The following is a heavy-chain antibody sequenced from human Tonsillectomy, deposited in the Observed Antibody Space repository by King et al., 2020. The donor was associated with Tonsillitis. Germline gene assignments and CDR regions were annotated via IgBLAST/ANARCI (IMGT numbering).Heavy chain of an antibody. J-gene: IGHJ4*02. CDR3: AKQISSSAWYRGFDY. CDR2: ISCGGGCT. V-gene: IGHV3-23*04. D-gene: IGHD6-19*01. Sequence: VQLVESGGGLVQPGGSLRISCAASGCTFSTYAMTWVRQAPGMGLEWGTVISCGGGCTYYADSVEGRFIVSRDDSKNTLFLQMNSLSAEDTAVYYCAKQISSSAWYRGFDYWGLGTLVTVSS. CDR1: GCTFSTYA.